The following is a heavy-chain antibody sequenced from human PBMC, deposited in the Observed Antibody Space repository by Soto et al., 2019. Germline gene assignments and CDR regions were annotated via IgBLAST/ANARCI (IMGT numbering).Heavy chain of an antibody. CDR2: ISYDGSNK. V-gene: IGHV3-30*03. Sequence: GGSLRLSCAASGFTFSSYGMHWVRQAPGKGLEWVAVISYDGSNKYYADSVKGRFTISRDNAKNTLYLQMNSLRAEDTAVYYCASRCISSSCQVHFDYWGQGTLVTVSS. CDR1: GFTFSSYG. CDR3: ASRCISSSCQVHFDY. D-gene: IGHD2-2*01. J-gene: IGHJ4*02.